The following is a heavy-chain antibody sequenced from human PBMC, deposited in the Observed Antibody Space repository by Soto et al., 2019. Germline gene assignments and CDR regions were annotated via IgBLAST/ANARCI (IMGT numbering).Heavy chain of an antibody. D-gene: IGHD3-10*01. Sequence: GASVKVSCKASGYTFTSYAMHWGRQAPGQRLEWMGWINAGNGNTKYSQKFQGRVTITRDTSASTAYMELSSLRSEDTAVYYCARGGPQEIVEYYYGSGPPEAFDIWGQGTMVTVSS. CDR1: GYTFTSYA. CDR3: ARGGPQEIVEYYYGSGPPEAFDI. J-gene: IGHJ3*02. CDR2: INAGNGNT. V-gene: IGHV1-3*01.